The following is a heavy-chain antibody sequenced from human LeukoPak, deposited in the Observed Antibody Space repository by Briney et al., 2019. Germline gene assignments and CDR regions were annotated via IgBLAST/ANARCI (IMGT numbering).Heavy chain of an antibody. CDR2: TSYDGSNE. J-gene: IGHJ4*02. Sequence: GGSLRLSCAASGFTFSNYGMHWVRQAPDKGLEWVTFTSYDGSNEYYADSVKGRFTISRDNSKNTVYLQMNSLSAEDTAVYFCAREQLTAYYFDYWGQGTLVTVSS. CDR1: GFTFSNYG. V-gene: IGHV3-30*03. CDR3: AREQLTAYYFDY. D-gene: IGHD1-1*01.